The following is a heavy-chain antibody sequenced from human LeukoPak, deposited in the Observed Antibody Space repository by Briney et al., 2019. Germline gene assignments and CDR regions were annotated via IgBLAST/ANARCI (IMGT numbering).Heavy chain of an antibody. V-gene: IGHV3-53*05. CDR1: GFTASSNY. Sequence: QPGGSLRLSCAASGFTASSNYMSWVRQAPGKGVEWVSVIYSGGSTYYADSVKGRFTISRDNSKNTLYLQMNSLRAEDTAVYYCARLIAAAGTLDFQHWGQGTLVTVSS. CDR2: IYSGGST. D-gene: IGHD6-13*01. CDR3: ARLIAAAGTLDFQH. J-gene: IGHJ1*01.